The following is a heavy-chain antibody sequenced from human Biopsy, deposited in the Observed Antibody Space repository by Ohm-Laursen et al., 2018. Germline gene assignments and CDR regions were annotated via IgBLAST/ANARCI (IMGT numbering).Heavy chain of an antibody. D-gene: IGHD6-19*01. Sequence: GTLSLTCTVSGDSVSSGSFYWTWIRQPPGQGLEYIGYIYDRGSTANYNPSLESRVTMSVDMPRNQFSLKLSSVTAADTAIYYCARGMRSSGWPYFDSWGQGTLVTVSS. CDR1: GDSVSSGSFY. V-gene: IGHV4-61*01. J-gene: IGHJ4*02. CDR2: IYDRGSTA. CDR3: ARGMRSSGWPYFDS.